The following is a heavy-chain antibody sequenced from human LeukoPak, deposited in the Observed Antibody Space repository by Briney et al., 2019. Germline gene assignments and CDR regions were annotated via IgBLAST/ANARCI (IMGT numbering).Heavy chain of an antibody. CDR2: INPNSAAS. V-gene: IGHV1-2*06. Sequence: ASVKVSCKASGYTFTGYYMHWVRQAPGQGLEWMGQINPNSAASHYAQKFQDRVTMTSDTSINMAYMELRSLRSDDTAVYYCARDFYGSRPGAFDYWGQGTLITVSS. D-gene: IGHD3-10*01. CDR1: GYTFTGYY. CDR3: ARDFYGSRPGAFDY. J-gene: IGHJ4*02.